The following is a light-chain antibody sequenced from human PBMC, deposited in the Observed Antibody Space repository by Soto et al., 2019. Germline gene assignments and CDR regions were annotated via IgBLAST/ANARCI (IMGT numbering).Light chain of an antibody. J-gene: IGLJ3*02. V-gene: IGLV7-46*01. Sequence: QTVVTQEPSLTVSPGGTVTLTCGSSTGAVTSGHYPYWFQRKPGQAPRTLVYNTSDKHSWAPARFSGSLLGGKAALTLSGAQPEDEAEYYCLLSYSGARVFGGGTKLTVL. CDR2: NTS. CDR3: LLSYSGARV. CDR1: TGAVTSGHY.